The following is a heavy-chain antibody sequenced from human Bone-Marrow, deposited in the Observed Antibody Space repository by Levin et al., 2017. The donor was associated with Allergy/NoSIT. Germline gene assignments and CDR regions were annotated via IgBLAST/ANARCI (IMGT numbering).Heavy chain of an antibody. V-gene: IGHV3-33*05. D-gene: IGHD2-21*02. J-gene: IGHJ4*02. Sequence: PWGSLRLSCTASGFNFENFGMHWVRQAPGKGLEWVAAMIYNGNKKIYVDSVKGRFVISRDNSNNTVYLEMNNLRAEDTAVYFCARDDFEAGPTPLRFDSWGQGTLVTVSS. CDR3: ARDDFEAGPTPLRFDS. CDR1: GFNFENFG. CDR2: MIYNGNKK.